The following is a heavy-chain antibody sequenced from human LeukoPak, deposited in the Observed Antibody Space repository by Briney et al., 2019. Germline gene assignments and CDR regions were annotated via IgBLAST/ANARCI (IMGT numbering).Heavy chain of an antibody. Sequence: SETLSLTCTVSAGSISSAGYYWSWIRQPAGKGLERIGRIYSSGSTNYNPSLKSRVTISVDTSKNQFSLKLSSVTAADTAVYYSARESWHLRTNYYYGMDVWGQGTTVTVSS. CDR1: AGSISSAGYY. D-gene: IGHD1-14*01. J-gene: IGHJ6*02. CDR3: ARESWHLRTNYYYGMDV. V-gene: IGHV4-61*02. CDR2: IYSSGST.